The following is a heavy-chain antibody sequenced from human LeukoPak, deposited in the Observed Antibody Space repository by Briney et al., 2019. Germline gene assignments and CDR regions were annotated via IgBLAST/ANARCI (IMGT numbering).Heavy chain of an antibody. V-gene: IGHV3-30*18. CDR2: ISNDGNYK. CDR1: GFTFSSYG. D-gene: IGHD5-24*01. CDR3: AKDLRDGYNFVDY. J-gene: IGHJ4*02. Sequence: GGSLRLSCAASGFTFSSYGMHWVRQAPGKGLEWVAVISNDGNYKNYADFVRGRFTISRDTSKNTLSLQMSSLRTEDTAVYFCAKDLRDGYNFVDYWGQGTLVTVSS.